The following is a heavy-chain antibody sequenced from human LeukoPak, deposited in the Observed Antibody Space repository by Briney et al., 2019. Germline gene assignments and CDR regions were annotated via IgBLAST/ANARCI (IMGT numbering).Heavy chain of an antibody. Sequence: ASVKGSCKASGYTFTSYAMNCVRQAPGQGLEWMGWINTNTGNPTSAQGFTGRFVFSLDTSVSTAYLQISSLKAEDTAVYYCARPNSGNYFSAFDYWGQGTLVTVSS. CDR2: INTNTGNP. CDR1: GYTFTSYA. J-gene: IGHJ4*02. V-gene: IGHV7-4-1*02. D-gene: IGHD1-26*01. CDR3: ARPNSGNYFSAFDY.